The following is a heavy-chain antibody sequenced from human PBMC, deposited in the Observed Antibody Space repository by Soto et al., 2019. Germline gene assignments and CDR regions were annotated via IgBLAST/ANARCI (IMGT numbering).Heavy chain of an antibody. CDR1: GGSISSGGYY. V-gene: IGHV4-31*03. CDR3: ARERLHYYGSGSWVVNSYYYFDY. D-gene: IGHD3-10*01. J-gene: IGHJ4*02. CDR2: IYYSGST. Sequence: SETLSLTCTVSGGSISSGGYYWSWIRQHPGKGLEWIGYIYYSGSTYYNPSLKSRVTISVDTSKNQFSLKLSSVTAADTAVYYCARERLHYYGSGSWVVNSYYYFDYWGQGTLVTVSS.